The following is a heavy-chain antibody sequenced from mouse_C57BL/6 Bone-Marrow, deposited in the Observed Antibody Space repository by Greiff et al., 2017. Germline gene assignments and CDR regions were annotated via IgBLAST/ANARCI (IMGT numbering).Heavy chain of an antibody. V-gene: IGHV14-4*01. J-gene: IGHJ2*01. CDR2: IDPENGDT. Sequence: VQLQQSGAELVRPGASVKLSCTASGFNIKDDYMHWVKQRPEQGLEWIGWIDPENGDTEYASKFQGKATITANTSSNTAYLQLSSLTSEDTAVYYCTFITTVPGDYWGQGTTLTVSS. CDR1: GFNIKDDY. CDR3: TFITTVPGDY. D-gene: IGHD1-1*01.